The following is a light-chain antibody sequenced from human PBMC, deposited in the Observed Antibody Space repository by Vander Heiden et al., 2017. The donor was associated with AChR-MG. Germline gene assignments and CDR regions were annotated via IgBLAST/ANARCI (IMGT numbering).Light chain of an antibody. Sequence: QSVLTQPPSVSGAPGPSVPLSCTGSSSNIGAGYDVHWYQQLPGTAPKLLIYGNNNRPSGVPDRFSGSKSGTSVSLVITGLQAEDEADYYCQSYDSSLSGFYVFGTGTRVTVL. CDR2: GNN. V-gene: IGLV1-40*01. J-gene: IGLJ1*01. CDR1: SSNIGAGYD. CDR3: QSYDSSLSGFYV.